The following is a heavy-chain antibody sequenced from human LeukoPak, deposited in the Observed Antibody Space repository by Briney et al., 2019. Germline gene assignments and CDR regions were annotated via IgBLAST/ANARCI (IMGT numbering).Heavy chain of an antibody. CDR2: IYSGGST. J-gene: IGHJ4*02. D-gene: IGHD3-9*01. CDR1: GFTVSSNY. CDR3: ARDRYFDWLRWFDY. Sequence: GGSLRLSCAASGFTVSSNYMSWVRQAPGKGLEWVSVIYSGGSTYYADSVKGRFTISRDNSKNTLYLQMNSLRAEDTAVYYCARDRYFDWLRWFDYWGQGTLVTVSS. V-gene: IGHV3-53*05.